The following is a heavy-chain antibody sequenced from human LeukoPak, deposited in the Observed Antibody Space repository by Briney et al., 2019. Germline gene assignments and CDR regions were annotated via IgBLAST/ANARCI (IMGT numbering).Heavy chain of an antibody. V-gene: IGHV3-66*01. CDR2: IYSGGTT. CDR1: GFTVSSNS. D-gene: IGHD5-12*01. J-gene: IGHJ6*02. Sequence: GGSLRLSCAASGFTVSSNSMSWVRQAPGEGLEWVSVIYSGGTTYYADSVKGRFTISKDNSKNTLYLQMNSLRAEDTAVYYCARDLYVDIVAPSGMDVWGQGTTVTVSS. CDR3: ARDLYVDIVAPSGMDV.